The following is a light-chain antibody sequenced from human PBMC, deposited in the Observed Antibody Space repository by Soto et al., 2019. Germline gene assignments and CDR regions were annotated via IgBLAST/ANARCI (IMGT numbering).Light chain of an antibody. Sequence: QSVLTQPPSVSAAPGQKVTISFSGIYSNIGNNYVSWYQHLPGTAPKLLIYDNNNRPSGIPDRFSGSKSGTSATLAITGLQTGDEADYYCATWDSSLSAAAFGPGTKLTVL. V-gene: IGLV1-51*01. CDR3: ATWDSSLSAAA. J-gene: IGLJ1*01. CDR1: YSNIGNNY. CDR2: DNN.